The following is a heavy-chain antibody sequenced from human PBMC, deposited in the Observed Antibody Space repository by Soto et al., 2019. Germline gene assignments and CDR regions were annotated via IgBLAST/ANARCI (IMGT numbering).Heavy chain of an antibody. CDR2: IYWNDDK. D-gene: IGHD3-10*01. CDR1: GFSLSTSGVG. V-gene: IGHV2-5*01. Sequence: SGPTLVNPTPTLTLTCTFSGFSLSTSGVGVGWIRQPPGKALEWLALIYWNDDKRYSPSLKSRLTITKDTSKNQVVLTMTNMDPVDTATYYCSHSREGYYSGSGSYMLDYWGQGTLVTVSS. J-gene: IGHJ4*02. CDR3: SHSREGYYSGSGSYMLDY.